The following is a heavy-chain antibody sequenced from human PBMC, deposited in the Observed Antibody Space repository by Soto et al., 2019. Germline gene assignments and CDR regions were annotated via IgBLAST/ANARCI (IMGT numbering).Heavy chain of an antibody. D-gene: IGHD3-10*01. J-gene: IGHJ4*02. CDR3: AKDRSLVRGPMPY. CDR2: ISWNSGSI. V-gene: IGHV3-9*01. CDR1: GSTFDDYA. Sequence: GGSLRLSCAASGSTFDDYAMHWVRQAPGKGLEWVSGISWNSGSIGYADSVKGRFTISRDNSKNTLYLQMNSLRAEDTAVYYCAKDRSLVRGPMPYWGQGTLVTVSS.